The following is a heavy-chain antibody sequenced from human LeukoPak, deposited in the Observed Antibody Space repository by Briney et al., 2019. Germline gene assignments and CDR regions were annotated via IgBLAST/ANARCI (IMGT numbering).Heavy chain of an antibody. Sequence: SETLSLTCTVSGGSISSGSYHWSWIRQPAGKGLEWIGRIYPSGSTNYNPSLKSRVTISVDTSKNQFSLKLSSVTAADTAVYYCAREWIQLWGGWFDPWGQGTLVTVSS. D-gene: IGHD5-18*01. J-gene: IGHJ5*02. CDR2: IYPSGST. V-gene: IGHV4-61*02. CDR3: AREWIQLWGGWFDP. CDR1: GGSISSGSYH.